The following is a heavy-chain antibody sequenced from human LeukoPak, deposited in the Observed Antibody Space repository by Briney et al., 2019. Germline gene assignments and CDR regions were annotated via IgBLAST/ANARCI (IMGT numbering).Heavy chain of an antibody. CDR1: GGSFSGYY. J-gene: IGHJ3*02. Sequence: SETLSLTCAVYGGSFSGYYWSWIRQPPGEGLEWIGEINHSGSTNYNPSLKSRVTISVDTSKNQFSLKLSSVTAADTAVYYCASSDSSGQTQIWGQGTMVTVSS. CDR2: INHSGST. D-gene: IGHD3-22*01. V-gene: IGHV4-34*01. CDR3: ASSDSSGQTQI.